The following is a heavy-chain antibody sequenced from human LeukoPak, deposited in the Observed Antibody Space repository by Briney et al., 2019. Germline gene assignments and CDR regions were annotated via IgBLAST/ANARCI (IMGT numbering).Heavy chain of an antibody. V-gene: IGHV4-39*07. CDR3: ARGGRYFDRDY. D-gene: IGHD3-9*01. CDR1: GVSINTGTYY. CDR2: IHYSGRT. Sequence: SETLSLTCTVSGVSINTGTYYWAWIRQPPGKGLEWIGSIHYSGRTHYKPSLKSRVTISVDTSKNQFSLKLSSVTAADTAVYYCARGGRYFDRDYWGQGTLVTVSS. J-gene: IGHJ4*02.